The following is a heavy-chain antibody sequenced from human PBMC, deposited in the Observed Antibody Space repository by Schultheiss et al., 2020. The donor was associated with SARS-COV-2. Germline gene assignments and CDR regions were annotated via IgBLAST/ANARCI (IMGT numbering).Heavy chain of an antibody. CDR2: IYYSGST. CDR3: ARFWSGSQDY. CDR1: DGSMSRYY. D-gene: IGHD3-3*01. J-gene: IGHJ4*02. Sequence: SQTLSLTCTVSDGSMSRYYWSWIRQPPGKGLEWIGYIYYSGSTNYNPSLKSRVTISVDTSKNQFSLKLSSVTAADTAVYYCARFWSGSQDYWGQGTLVTVSS. V-gene: IGHV4-59*12.